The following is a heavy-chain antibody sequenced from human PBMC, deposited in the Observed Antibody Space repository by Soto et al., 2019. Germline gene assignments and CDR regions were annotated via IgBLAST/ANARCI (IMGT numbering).Heavy chain of an antibody. CDR1: GYTFTSYG. J-gene: IGHJ5*02. CDR3: ARDPVAATGDNWFDP. CDR2: ISAYNGNT. V-gene: IGHV1-18*04. D-gene: IGHD6-19*01. Sequence: GASVKVSCKASGYTFTSYGISWVRQAPGQGLEWMGWISAYNGNTNYAQKLQGRVTMTTDTSTSTAYMELRSLRSDDKAVYYCARDPVAATGDNWFDPWGQGTLVTVSS.